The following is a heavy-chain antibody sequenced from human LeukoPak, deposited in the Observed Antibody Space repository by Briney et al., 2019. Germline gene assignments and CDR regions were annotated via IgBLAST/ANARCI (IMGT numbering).Heavy chain of an antibody. V-gene: IGHV4-34*01. CDR2: INHSGST. J-gene: IGHJ5*02. CDR3: ARGLWFDP. Sequence: MPSETLSLTCAVYGGSFSGYYWSWIRQPPGKGLEWIGEINHSGSTNYNPSLKSRVTISVDTSKNQFSLKLSSVTAADTAVYYCARGLWFDPWGQGTLATVSS. CDR1: GGSFSGYY.